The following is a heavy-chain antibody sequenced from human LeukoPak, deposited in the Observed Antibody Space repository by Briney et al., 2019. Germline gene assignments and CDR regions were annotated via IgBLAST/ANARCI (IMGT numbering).Heavy chain of an antibody. CDR2: INTNSGGT. CDR3: ARTYYYDTIAPRSFDN. D-gene: IGHD3-22*01. CDR1: GYSFTAYH. Sequence: ASVKVSCKASGYSFTAYHIHWVRQAPGQGLEWMGWINTNSGGTNYAQKFQGRVTLTRDTPISTAYMELSRLTSDDTAVYYCARTYYYDTIAPRSFDNWGQGTLVTVSS. J-gene: IGHJ4*02. V-gene: IGHV1-2*02.